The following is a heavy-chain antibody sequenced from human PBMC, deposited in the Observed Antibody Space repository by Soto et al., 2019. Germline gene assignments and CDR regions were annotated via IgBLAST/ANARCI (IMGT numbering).Heavy chain of an antibody. CDR2: IDPSDSYT. CDR3: ARDAGDFYAFDT. CDR1: GYSFTNYW. V-gene: IGHV5-10-1*01. J-gene: IGHJ3*02. D-gene: IGHD2-21*01. Sequence: PGESLKISCQGSGYSFTNYWINWVRQMPGKGLEWMGRIDPSDSYTKYSPSFQGHVTISADKSINTAYLQWSSLKASDTAMYYCARDAGDFYAFDTWGQATMVT.